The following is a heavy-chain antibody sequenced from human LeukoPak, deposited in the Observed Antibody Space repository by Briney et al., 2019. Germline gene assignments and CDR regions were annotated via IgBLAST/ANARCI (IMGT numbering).Heavy chain of an antibody. CDR1: GFAVSTSW. CDR3: ARGRPHGNDY. J-gene: IGHJ4*02. D-gene: IGHD4-23*01. CDR2: LQDDGSHQ. V-gene: IGHV3-7*01. Sequence: PGGSLRLSCAASGFAVSTSWMSWVRQAPGKGLEWVASLQDDGSHQYYVDSAKGRFTISRENAKNSLFLQMSSLRVEDTAVYYCARGRPHGNDYWGQGTLVTVSS.